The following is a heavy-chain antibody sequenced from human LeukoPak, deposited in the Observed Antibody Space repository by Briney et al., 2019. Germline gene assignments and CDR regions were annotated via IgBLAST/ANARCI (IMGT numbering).Heavy chain of an antibody. CDR3: ARDGDCSSTSCYYDYMDV. J-gene: IGHJ6*03. CDR1: GGSISSKNW. Sequence: SETLSLTCAVSGGSISSKNWWSWVRPPPGKGLEWIGRIYTSGSTNYNPSLKSRVTMSVDTSKNQFSLKLSSVTAADTAVYYCARDGDCSSTSCYYDYMDVWGKGTTVTISS. CDR2: IYTSGST. D-gene: IGHD2-2*01. V-gene: IGHV4-4*02.